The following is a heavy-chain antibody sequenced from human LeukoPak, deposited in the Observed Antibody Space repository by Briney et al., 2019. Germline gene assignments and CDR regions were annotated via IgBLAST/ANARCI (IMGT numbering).Heavy chain of an antibody. V-gene: IGHV3-21*01. J-gene: IGHJ4*02. D-gene: IGHD3-22*01. CDR1: GFTFSSYS. Sequence: GGSLRLSCAASGFTFSSYSMNWVRQAPGKGLEWVSSISSSSSYIYYADSVKGRFTISRDNAKNSLYLQMNSLRAEDTAVYYCAKDLVPYYYDSSGGNPWYYFDYWGQGTLVTVSS. CDR3: AKDLVPYYYDSSGGNPWYYFDY. CDR2: ISSSSSYI.